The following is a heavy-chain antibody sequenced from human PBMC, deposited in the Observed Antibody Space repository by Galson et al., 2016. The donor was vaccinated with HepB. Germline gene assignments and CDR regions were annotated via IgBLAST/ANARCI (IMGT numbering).Heavy chain of an antibody. D-gene: IGHD6-13*01. CDR3: ARDRLAATGLRGLDY. J-gene: IGHJ4*02. Sequence: SVKVSCKASGYTFSSYYMHWVRQASGQGLEWMGIINPSGGSTSYAQEFQGRVTMTRDTSTTTVYMELSSLRSEDTAVYYCARDRLAATGLRGLDYWGQGTLVTVSS. CDR2: INPSGGST. CDR1: GYTFSSYY. V-gene: IGHV1-46*01.